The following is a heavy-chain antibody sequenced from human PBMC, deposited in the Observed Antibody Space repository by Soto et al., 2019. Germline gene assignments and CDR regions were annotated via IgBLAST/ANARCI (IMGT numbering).Heavy chain of an antibody. CDR1: GYTFTSYG. D-gene: IGHD2-2*01. CDR3: ARERDCSSTSCYVRFGMDV. Sequence: WASVKVSCKASGYTFTSYGISWVRQAPGQGLEWMGWISAYNGNTNYAQKLQGRVTMTTDTSTSTAYMELRSLRSDGTAVYYCARERDCSSTSCYVRFGMDVWGQGTTVTVSS. J-gene: IGHJ6*02. V-gene: IGHV1-18*04. CDR2: ISAYNGNT.